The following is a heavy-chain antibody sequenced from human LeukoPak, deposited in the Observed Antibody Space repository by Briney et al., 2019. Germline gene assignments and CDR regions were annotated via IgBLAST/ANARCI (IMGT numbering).Heavy chain of an antibody. CDR3: AREDVWFFDL. Sequence: PSETLSLTCTVSGGSISNYYWSWIRQPPGKGLEWIGYIYYGGSTNYNPSLKSRVTISVDTSKNQFSLKVSSVTAADTAVYYCAREDVWFFDLWGRGTLVTFSS. D-gene: IGHD3-10*02. CDR2: IYYGGST. CDR1: GGSISNYY. J-gene: IGHJ2*01. V-gene: IGHV4-59*01.